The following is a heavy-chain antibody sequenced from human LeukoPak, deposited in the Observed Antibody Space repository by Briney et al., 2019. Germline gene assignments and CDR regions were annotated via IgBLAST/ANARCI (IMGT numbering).Heavy chain of an antibody. D-gene: IGHD3-9*01. V-gene: IGHV4-61*01. CDR3: ARDRGDPLTGYLDAFDI. CDR1: GASVSSGTYY. J-gene: IGHJ3*02. CDR2: VYSSGST. Sequence: PSETLSLTCTVSGASVSSGTYYWTWIRQPPGKGLEWIGYVYSSGSTNYSPSLKSRVTMSLEMSKNQFSLRLSSVTAADTAVYYCARDRGDPLTGYLDAFDIRGQGTMVTVSS.